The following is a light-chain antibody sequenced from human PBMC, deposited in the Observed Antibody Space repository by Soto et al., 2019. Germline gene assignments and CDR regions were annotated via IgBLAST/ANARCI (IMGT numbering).Light chain of an antibody. CDR3: QQYGSSPPWT. Sequence: TNSPCTLSLSPGERATLSCRASQSVSSSHLAWYQQKPGQAPRLLIYGASSRATGIPDRFSGSVSGTGFTLTISRLEPEDFAVYYCQQYGSSPPWTFGQGTKVDIK. J-gene: IGKJ1*01. CDR1: QSVSSSH. CDR2: GAS. V-gene: IGKV3-20*01.